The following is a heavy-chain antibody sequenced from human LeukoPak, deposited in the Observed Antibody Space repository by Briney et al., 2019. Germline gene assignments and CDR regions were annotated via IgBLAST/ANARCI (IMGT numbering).Heavy chain of an antibody. J-gene: IGHJ4*02. CDR1: DHPFTTSG. D-gene: IGHD3-9*01. V-gene: IGHV1-18*01. CDR2: ISGYKGNR. Sequence: GASGKLSCTASDHPFTTSGTISGREVPGQGLEWMGWISGYKGNRNYAQQVQGRDSMTTDIPTSTAYMELRGMRSDDTAVYYCARRETCYDILTGYYFDYWGQGSLVTVSS. CDR3: ARRETCYDILTGYYFDY.